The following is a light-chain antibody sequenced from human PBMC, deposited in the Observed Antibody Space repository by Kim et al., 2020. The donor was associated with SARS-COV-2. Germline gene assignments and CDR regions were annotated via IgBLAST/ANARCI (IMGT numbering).Light chain of an antibody. V-gene: IGKV3-11*01. Sequence: VLTQSPVTLSLFPGERATLSCRASQNINTHLNWYQQKPGQAPRLIIYDASKRATAIPARFTASGSGTDFTLTINSLEPEDFSVYYCQQRNDWSWTFGQGTKVDIK. CDR1: QNINTH. J-gene: IGKJ1*01. CDR3: QQRNDWSWT. CDR2: DAS.